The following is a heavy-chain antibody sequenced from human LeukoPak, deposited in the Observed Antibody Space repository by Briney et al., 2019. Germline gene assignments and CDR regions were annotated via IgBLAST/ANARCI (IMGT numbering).Heavy chain of an antibody. CDR1: GGSISSYY. CDR2: IYYSNT. V-gene: IGHV4-59*12. D-gene: IGHD6-19*01. J-gene: IGHJ4*02. CDR3: ARGKGSGWTFDY. Sequence: SETLSLTCTVSGGSISSYYWSWIRQPPGKGLESIGYIYYSNTNYNPSLKSRVTISVDTSKNQFSLKLSSVTAADTAVYYCARGKGSGWTFDYWGQGTLVTVSS.